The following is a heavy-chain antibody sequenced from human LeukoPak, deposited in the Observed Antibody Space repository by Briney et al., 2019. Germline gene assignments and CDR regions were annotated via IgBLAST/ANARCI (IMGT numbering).Heavy chain of an antibody. CDR3: ARSQWELLGAFDI. Sequence: SETLSLTCTVSSGSISTSNYYWGWVRQPPGKALEWIGNIFYSGSTYYSPSLKSRVTISLDTSRNQFSLKLNSVTAADTAVYYCARSQWELLGAFDIWGQGTMVTVSS. D-gene: IGHD1-26*01. CDR1: SGSISTSNYY. CDR2: IFYSGST. J-gene: IGHJ3*02. V-gene: IGHV4-39*07.